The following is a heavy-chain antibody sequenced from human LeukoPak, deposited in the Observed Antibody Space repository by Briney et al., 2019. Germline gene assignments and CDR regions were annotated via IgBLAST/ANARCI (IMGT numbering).Heavy chain of an antibody. D-gene: IGHD4-17*01. CDR1: GYDFTSYW. Sequence: GESLKIFCEGSGYDFTSYWIGWVRQMPGKGLEWMGIIYPGDSDTRYSPSFQGQVTISADKSITTAYLQWNSLKASDIAMYYCARLGTTVDYGGQGTLVTVSS. CDR3: ARLGTTVDY. V-gene: IGHV5-51*01. J-gene: IGHJ4*02. CDR2: IYPGDSDT.